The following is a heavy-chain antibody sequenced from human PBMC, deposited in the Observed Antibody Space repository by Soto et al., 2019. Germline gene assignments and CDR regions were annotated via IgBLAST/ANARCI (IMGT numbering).Heavy chain of an antibody. D-gene: IGHD3-9*01. CDR2: ISYSATT. Sequence: SETLSLTCTVSGGSISSRPYNWGWIRQPPKKGLEWIGTISYSATTYYNPSLKSRVTMSVDTSQNQFSLKLSSVTAADTAVYYCARHPTGYPNWFDSWGQGTLVTVS. J-gene: IGHJ5*01. V-gene: IGHV4-39*01. CDR1: GGSISSRPYN. CDR3: ARHPTGYPNWFDS.